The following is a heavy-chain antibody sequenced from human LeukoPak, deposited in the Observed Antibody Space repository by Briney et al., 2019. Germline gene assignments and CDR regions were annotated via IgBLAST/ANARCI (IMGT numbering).Heavy chain of an antibody. CDR1: GFTFSSSV. D-gene: IGHD3-10*01. CDR3: ARDLMVSGVYFDY. Sequence: GGSLRLSCAASGFTFSSSVMSWVRQAPGRGLEWISFISRDNTIYYRDSVKGRFTISRDNAKNSLYLQMDSLRDEDSAVYYCARDLMVSGVYFDYWGHGTLVTVSS. J-gene: IGHJ4*01. CDR2: ISRDNTI. V-gene: IGHV3-48*02.